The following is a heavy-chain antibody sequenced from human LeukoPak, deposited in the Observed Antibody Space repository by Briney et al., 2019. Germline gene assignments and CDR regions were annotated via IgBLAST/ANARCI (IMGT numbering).Heavy chain of an antibody. V-gene: IGHV3-23*01. Sequence: GGSLRLSCAASGFTLSNYAMNWVRQAPGKGLEWVSGISGSAGGTYYTDSVKGRFTISRDNSKNTLYLQMNSLRAEDTAMYYCARRGIVVRGLIVIGFHKEACYFDSWGPGTLVTVSS. J-gene: IGHJ4*02. CDR1: GFTLSNYA. D-gene: IGHD3-10*01. CDR3: ARRGIVVRGLIVIGFHKEACYFDS. CDR2: ISGSAGGT.